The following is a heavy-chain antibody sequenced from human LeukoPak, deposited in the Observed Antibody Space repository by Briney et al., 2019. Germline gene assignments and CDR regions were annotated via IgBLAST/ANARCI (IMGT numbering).Heavy chain of an antibody. CDR3: AKDLRGWPQDY. V-gene: IGHV3-7*03. Sequence: GGSLRLSCAASGCTFSSYWMSWVRQAPGKGLEWVANIKQDGSEKYYVDSVKGRFTISRDNAKNSLYLQMNSLRAEDTAVYYCAKDLRGWPQDYWGQGTLVTVSS. CDR2: IKQDGSEK. D-gene: IGHD3-3*01. J-gene: IGHJ4*02. CDR1: GCTFSSYW.